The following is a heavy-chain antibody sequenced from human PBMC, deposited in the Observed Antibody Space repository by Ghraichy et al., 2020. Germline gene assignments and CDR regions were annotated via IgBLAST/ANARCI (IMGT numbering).Heavy chain of an antibody. D-gene: IGHD3-22*01. CDR2: ISAYNGNT. V-gene: IGHV1-18*04. Sequence: ASVKVSCKASGYTFTSYGISWVRQAPGQGLEWMGWISAYNGNTNYAQKLQGRVTMTTDTSTSTAYMELRSLRSDDTAVYYCARDKVVVIPGRSNWFDPWGQGTLVTVSS. J-gene: IGHJ5*02. CDR3: ARDKVVVIPGRSNWFDP. CDR1: GYTFTSYG.